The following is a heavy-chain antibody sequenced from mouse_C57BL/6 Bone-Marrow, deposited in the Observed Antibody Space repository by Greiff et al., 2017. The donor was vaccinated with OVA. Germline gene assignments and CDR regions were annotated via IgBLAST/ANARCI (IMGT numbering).Heavy chain of an antibody. CDR1: GYTFTSYG. J-gene: IGHJ3*01. CDR2: IYPRSGNT. CDR3: ARSGFYYDYDVWFAY. Sequence: VQLQQSGAELARPGASVKLSCKASGYTFTSYGISWVKQRTGQGLEWIGEIYPRSGNTYYNEKFKGKATLTADKSSSTAYMELRSLTSEDSAVYFCARSGFYYDYDVWFAYWGQGTLVTVSA. D-gene: IGHD2-4*01. V-gene: IGHV1-81*01.